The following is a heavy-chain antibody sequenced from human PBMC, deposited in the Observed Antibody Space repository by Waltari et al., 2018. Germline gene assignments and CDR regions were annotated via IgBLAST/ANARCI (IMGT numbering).Heavy chain of an antibody. V-gene: IGHV1-3*03. J-gene: IGHJ4*02. D-gene: IGHD3-10*01. CDR3: ARGSGSYYSLGY. Sequence: QVQLVQSGAEVKKPGASVKVSCKASGYPFPSYAMHWVRKAPGQRLEWMGWINAGNGNTKYSQEFQGRVTITRDTSASTAYMELSSLRSEDMAVYYCARGSGSYYSLGYWGQGTLVTVSS. CDR1: GYPFPSYA. CDR2: INAGNGNT.